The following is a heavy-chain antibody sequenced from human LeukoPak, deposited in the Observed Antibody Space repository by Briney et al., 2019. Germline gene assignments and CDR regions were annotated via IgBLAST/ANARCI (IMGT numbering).Heavy chain of an antibody. Sequence: GGSLRLSCAASGFTFSDYYMSWIRQAPGKGLEWVSYISSSGSTIYYADSVKGRFTISRDNAKNSLYLQMNSLRAEDMAVYYCARVQRYYYDSSGYSFDPWGQGTLVTVSS. V-gene: IGHV3-11*04. CDR1: GFTFSDYY. CDR2: ISSSGSTI. D-gene: IGHD3-22*01. J-gene: IGHJ5*02. CDR3: ARVQRYYYDSSGYSFDP.